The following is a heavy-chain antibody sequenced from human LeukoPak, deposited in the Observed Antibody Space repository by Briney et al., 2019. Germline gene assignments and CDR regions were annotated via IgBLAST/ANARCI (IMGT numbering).Heavy chain of an antibody. V-gene: IGHV4-34*01. D-gene: IGHD3-22*01. CDR3: ARVRPYYYDSSGPPVD. Sequence: PSETLSLTCAVYGGSFSGYYWSWIRQPPGKGLEWIGEINHSGSTNYNPSLKSRVTISVDTSKNQFSLKLSSVTAADTAVYYCARVRPYYYDSSGPPVDWDQGTLVTVSS. CDR2: INHSGST. J-gene: IGHJ4*02. CDR1: GGSFSGYY.